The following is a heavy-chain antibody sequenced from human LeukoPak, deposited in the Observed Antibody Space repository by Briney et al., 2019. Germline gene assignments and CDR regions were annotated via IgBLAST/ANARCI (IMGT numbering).Heavy chain of an antibody. Sequence: PSETLSLTCAVYGGSFNGYYWTWIRQPPGKGLEWIGEINHSGSTDYNPSLKSRVTISVDTSKNQFSLKLSSVTAADTAVYYCAGRAAAGNIDYWGQGTLVTVSS. V-gene: IGHV4-34*01. J-gene: IGHJ4*02. D-gene: IGHD6-13*01. CDR3: AGRAAAGNIDY. CDR1: GGSFNGYY. CDR2: INHSGST.